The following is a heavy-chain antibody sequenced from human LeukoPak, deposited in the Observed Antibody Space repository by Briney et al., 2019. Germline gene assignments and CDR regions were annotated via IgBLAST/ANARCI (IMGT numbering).Heavy chain of an antibody. D-gene: IGHD2-21*02. CDR1: GGSISSSSYY. J-gene: IGHJ6*03. Sequence: SETLSLTCTVSGGSISSSSYYWGWIRQPPGKGLEWIGSIYYSGSTYYNPSLKSRVTISVDTSKNQFSLKLSSVTAADTAVYYCARHGRGYSYGYCGGDCYSVPGVRYYYYYMDVWGKGTTVTVSS. CDR2: IYYSGST. CDR3: ARHGRGYSYGYCGGDCYSVPGVRYYYYYMDV. V-gene: IGHV4-39*01.